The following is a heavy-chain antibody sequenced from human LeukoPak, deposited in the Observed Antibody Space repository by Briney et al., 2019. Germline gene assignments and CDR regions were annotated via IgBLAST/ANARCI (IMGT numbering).Heavy chain of an antibody. J-gene: IGHJ6*02. CDR2: INTNTGNP. V-gene: IGHV7-4-1*02. CDR1: GGTFSSYA. D-gene: IGHD5-12*01. Sequence: ASVKVSCKASGGTFSSYAISWVRQAPGQGLEWMGWINTNTGNPTYAQGFTGRFVFSLDTSVSTAYLQISSLKAEDTAVYYCARDDQTQKISGYEIYYYYYYGMDVWGQGTTVTVSS. CDR3: ARDDQTQKISGYEIYYYYYYGMDV.